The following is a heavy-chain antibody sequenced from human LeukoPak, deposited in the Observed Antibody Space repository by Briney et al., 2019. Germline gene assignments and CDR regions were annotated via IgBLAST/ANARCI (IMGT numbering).Heavy chain of an antibody. Sequence: GGSLRLSCAASGFTFSSYSMNWVRQAPGKGLEWVSSISSSSSYIYYADSVKGRFTISRDNAKNSLYLQMNSLRAEDTAVYYCASQRSSSADMDVWGQGTTVTVSS. J-gene: IGHJ6*02. V-gene: IGHV3-21*01. CDR2: ISSSSSYI. D-gene: IGHD6-13*01. CDR1: GFTFSSYS. CDR3: ASQRSSSADMDV.